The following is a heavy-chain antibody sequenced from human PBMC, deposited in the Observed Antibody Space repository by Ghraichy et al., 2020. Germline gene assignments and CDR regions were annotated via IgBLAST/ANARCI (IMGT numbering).Heavy chain of an antibody. Sequence: GGSLRLSCAASGFTFSNYWMHWVRQGPGKGLVWVSRINSDGSSTSYADSVKGRFTISRDNAKNTLYLQMNSLRAEDTAVYYCIKGRYTAVAGNSYWGQGTLVTVSS. CDR3: IKGRYTAVAGNSY. J-gene: IGHJ4*02. D-gene: IGHD6-19*01. CDR2: INSDGSST. V-gene: IGHV3-74*01. CDR1: GFTFSNYW.